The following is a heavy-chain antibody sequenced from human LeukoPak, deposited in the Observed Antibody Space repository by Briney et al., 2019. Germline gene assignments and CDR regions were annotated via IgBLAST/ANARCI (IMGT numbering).Heavy chain of an antibody. CDR1: GGSISSYY. V-gene: IGHV4-59*01. D-gene: IGHD6-13*01. CDR3: ASGKFAAAGTGPVDY. Sequence: SETLSLTCTVSGGSISSYYWSWVRQPPGKGLEWIGYIYYSGSTNYNPSLKSRVTISVDTSKNQFSLKLSSVTAADTAVYYCASGKFAAAGTGPVDYWGQGTLVTVSS. CDR2: IYYSGST. J-gene: IGHJ4*02.